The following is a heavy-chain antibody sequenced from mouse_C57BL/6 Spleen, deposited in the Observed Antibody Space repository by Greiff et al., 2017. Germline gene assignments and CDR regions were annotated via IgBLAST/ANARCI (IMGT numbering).Heavy chain of an antibody. V-gene: IGHV5-16*01. CDR3: AREGKEYFDY. CDR2: INYDGSST. Sequence: EVKLMESEGGLVQPGSSMKLSCTASGFTFSYYYMAWVRQVPEKGLEWVANINYDGSSTYYLDSLKSRFIISRDNAKNILYLQMSSLKSEDTATYYCAREGKEYFDYWGQGTTLTVSS. J-gene: IGHJ2*01. CDR1: GFTFSYYY.